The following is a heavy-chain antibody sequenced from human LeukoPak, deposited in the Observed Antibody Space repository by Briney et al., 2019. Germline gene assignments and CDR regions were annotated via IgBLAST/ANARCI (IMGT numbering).Heavy chain of an antibody. V-gene: IGHV1-2*02. D-gene: IGHD2-2*01. CDR1: GYTFTDYY. J-gene: IGHJ4*02. CDR2: INPNDGDT. CDR3: ARANFLYCSSSTCLFDY. Sequence: ASVNVSCKASGYTFTDYYMHWVRQAPGQGFEWMGWINPNDGDTNYAQKFQGRVTMTRDTSISTAHLEVSRLRSDDTAVYYCARANFLYCSSSTCLFDYWGQGTLVTVSS.